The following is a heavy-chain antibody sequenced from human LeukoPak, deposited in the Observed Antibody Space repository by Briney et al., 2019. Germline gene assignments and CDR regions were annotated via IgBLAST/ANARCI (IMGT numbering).Heavy chain of an antibody. J-gene: IGHJ3*02. CDR3: AKDSHSGSYLGDAFDI. V-gene: IGHV3-21*04. CDR2: ISFSSNYI. CDR1: GFTFGTHS. D-gene: IGHD1-26*01. Sequence: PGGSLRLSCAAAGFTFGTHSMNWVRRAPGKGLEWVSSISFSSNYIHYADSVKGRFIISRDNAKNSLYLQMNSLRAEDTAVYYCAKDSHSGSYLGDAFDIWGQGTMVTVSS.